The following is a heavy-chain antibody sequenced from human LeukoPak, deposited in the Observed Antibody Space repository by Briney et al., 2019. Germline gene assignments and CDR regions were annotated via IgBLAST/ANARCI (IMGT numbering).Heavy chain of an antibody. D-gene: IGHD6-13*01. CDR1: GDSISTSNSY. CDR2: IYYSGNT. V-gene: IGHV4-39*07. CDR3: ARAHPNSRRSSPAALDY. J-gene: IGHJ4*02. Sequence: SSETLSLTCTVSGDSISTSNSYWGWIRQPPGKGLEWIGSIYYSGNTYYNPSLKSRVTISVDTSKNQFSLKLSSVTAADTAVYYCARAHPNSRRSSPAALDYWGQGTLVTVSS.